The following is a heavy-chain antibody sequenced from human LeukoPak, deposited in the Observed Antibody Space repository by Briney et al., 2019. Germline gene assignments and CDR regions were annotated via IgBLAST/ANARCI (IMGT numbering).Heavy chain of an antibody. CDR3: AKSPLSGTYYYGMDV. CDR2: IYCSGST. J-gene: IGHJ6*02. Sequence: SETLSLTCTVSGGSISSYYWSWIRQPPGKGLEWIGYIYCSGSTNYNPSLKSRVTISVDTSKNQFSLKLSSVTAADTAVYYCAKSPLSGTYYYGMDVWGQGTTVTVSS. D-gene: IGHD1-26*01. CDR1: GGSISSYY. V-gene: IGHV4-59*01.